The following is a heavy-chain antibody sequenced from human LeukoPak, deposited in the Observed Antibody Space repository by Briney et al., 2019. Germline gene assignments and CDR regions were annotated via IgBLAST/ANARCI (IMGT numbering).Heavy chain of an antibody. CDR3: ARASYSIGYNWFDP. Sequence: SSETLSLTCSVSGGSIGSYYWSWIRQPAGKGLEWIGRIYTSGSTNYNPSLKSRVTMSIDMSKNQFSLKLSSVTAADTAVYYCARASYSIGYNWFDPWGQGTLVTVSS. D-gene: IGHD1-26*01. CDR1: GGSIGSYY. J-gene: IGHJ5*02. V-gene: IGHV4-4*07. CDR2: IYTSGST.